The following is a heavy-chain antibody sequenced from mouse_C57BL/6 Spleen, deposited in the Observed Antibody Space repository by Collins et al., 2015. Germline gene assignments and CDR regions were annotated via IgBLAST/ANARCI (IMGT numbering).Heavy chain of an antibody. J-gene: IGHJ3*01. CDR1: GYTFSSYW. Sequence: QVQLQQSGAELMKPGASVKISCKATGYTFSSYWIEWVKQRPGHGLEWIGEILPGSGSTNYNEKFKGKATFTADTSSNTAYMQLSSLTSEDSAVYYCARWDDYDGFACWGQGTLVTVSA. D-gene: IGHD2-4*01. V-gene: IGHV1-9*01. CDR3: ARWDDYDGFAC. CDR2: ILPGSGST.